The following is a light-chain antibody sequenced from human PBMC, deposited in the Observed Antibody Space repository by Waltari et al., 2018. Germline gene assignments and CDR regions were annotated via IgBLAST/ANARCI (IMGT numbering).Light chain of an antibody. J-gene: IGLJ2*01. V-gene: IGLV2-14*03. CDR1: SSDIGDFNY. CDR3: SSYTDTNTLHVV. CDR2: GVT. Sequence: SALTQPASVSGSPGQSITISCTGTSSDIGDFNYISWYQQHPGEGPKLIFYGVTKRPSGVSNRFSGSKSGNTASLTISGLQADDEAEYFCSSYTDTNTLHVVFGGGTKLSVL.